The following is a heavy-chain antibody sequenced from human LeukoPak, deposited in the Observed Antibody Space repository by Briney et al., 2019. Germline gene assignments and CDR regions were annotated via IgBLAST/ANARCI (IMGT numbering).Heavy chain of an antibody. CDR1: GYTFTSYG. V-gene: IGHV1-18*01. D-gene: IGHD3-3*01. Sequence: ASVKVSCKASGYTFTSYGISWVRQAPGQGLEWMGWISAYNGNTNYAQKLQGRVTMTTDTSTSTAYMELRSLRSDDTAVYYCARSITIFGVVTQTRFFDYWGQGTLVTVSS. CDR3: ARSITIFGVVTQTRFFDY. CDR2: ISAYNGNT. J-gene: IGHJ4*02.